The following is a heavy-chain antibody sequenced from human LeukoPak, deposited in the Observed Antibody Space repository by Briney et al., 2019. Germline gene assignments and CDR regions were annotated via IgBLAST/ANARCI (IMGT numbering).Heavy chain of an antibody. CDR2: IKSKIDGGTT. CDR3: TTVQRGGGSFDY. CDR1: GVAFSNAW. J-gene: IGHJ4*02. Sequence: GGSLRLSCAASGVAFSNAWMTWVRQAPGGGLGWVGRIKSKIDGGTTDYAAPVKGRFTISRDDSKNTLYLQMNSLKTEDTAVYYCTTVQRGGGSFDYWGQGTLVTVSS. D-gene: IGHD1-1*01. V-gene: IGHV3-15*01.